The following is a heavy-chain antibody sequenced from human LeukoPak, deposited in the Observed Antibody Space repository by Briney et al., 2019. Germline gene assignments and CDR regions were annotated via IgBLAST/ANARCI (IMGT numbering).Heavy chain of an antibody. V-gene: IGHV3-15*01. D-gene: IGHD3-22*01. CDR2: IKSKTDGGTT. J-gene: IGHJ4*02. Sequence: GGSLRLSCAASGFTFSNAWMSWVRQAPGKGLEWVGRIKSKTDGGTTDYAAPVKGRFTISRDDSKNTLYLQMNSLKTEDTAVYYCTTSYYYDSSGYGKWGQGTLVTVSS. CDR1: GFTFSNAW. CDR3: TTSYYYDSSGYGK.